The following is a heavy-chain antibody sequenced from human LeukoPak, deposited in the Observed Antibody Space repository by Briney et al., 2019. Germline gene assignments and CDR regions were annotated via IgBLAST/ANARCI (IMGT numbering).Heavy chain of an antibody. D-gene: IGHD3-3*01. CDR2: INPNSGGT. J-gene: IGHJ4*02. CDR1: GYTFTSYG. V-gene: IGHV1-2*06. CDR3: ASFYDFWSGYYDY. Sequence: ASVKVSCKASGYTFTSYGISRVRQAPGQGLEWMGRINPNSGGTNYVQKFQGRVTMTRDTSISTAYMELSRLRSDDTAVYYCASFYDFWSGYYDYWGQGTLVTVSS.